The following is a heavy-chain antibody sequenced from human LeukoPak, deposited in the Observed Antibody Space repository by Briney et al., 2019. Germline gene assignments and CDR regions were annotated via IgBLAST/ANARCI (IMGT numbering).Heavy chain of an antibody. CDR1: GFTFSSYA. Sequence: GGSLRLSCATSGFTFSSYAMSWVRQAPGKGLEWVSAISGSGGSTYYADSVKGRFTISRDNSKNTLYLQMNSLRAEDTAVYYCAKAIVVVPAAPLYYFDYWGQGTLVTVSS. CDR3: AKAIVVVPAAPLYYFDY. D-gene: IGHD2-2*01. V-gene: IGHV3-23*01. J-gene: IGHJ4*02. CDR2: ISGSGGST.